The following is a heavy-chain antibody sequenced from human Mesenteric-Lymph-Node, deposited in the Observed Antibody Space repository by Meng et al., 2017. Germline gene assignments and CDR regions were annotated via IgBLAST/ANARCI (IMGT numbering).Heavy chain of an antibody. J-gene: IGHJ4*02. V-gene: IGHV3-48*03. D-gene: IGHD6-19*01. CDR1: GFTFSSYE. CDR2: ISSSGSTI. CDR3: TRLGIAVAGRVDY. Sequence: GGSLRLSCAASGFTFSSYEMNWVRQAPGKGLEWVSYISSSGSTIYYADSVKGRFTISRDNAKNSLYLQMNSLRAEDTAVYYCTRLGIAVAGRVDYWGQGTLVTVSS.